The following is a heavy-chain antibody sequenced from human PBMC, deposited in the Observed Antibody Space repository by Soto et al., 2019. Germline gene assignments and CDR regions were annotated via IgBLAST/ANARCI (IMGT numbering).Heavy chain of an antibody. V-gene: IGHV4-30-4*01. CDR2: IYYSGST. CDR1: GGSISSGDYY. J-gene: IGHJ5*02. D-gene: IGHD6-13*01. CDR3: ARGSSSWSGFDP. Sequence: SETLSLTCTVSGGSISSGDYYWSWLRQPPGKGLEWIGYIYYSGSTYYNPSLKSRVTISVDTSKNQFSLKLSSVTAADTAVYYCARGSSSWSGFDPWGQGTLVTVSS.